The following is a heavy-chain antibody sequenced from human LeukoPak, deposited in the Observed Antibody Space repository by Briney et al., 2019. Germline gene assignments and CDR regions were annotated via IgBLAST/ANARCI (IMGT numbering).Heavy chain of an antibody. CDR2: INPNSGGT. CDR1: GYTFTGYY. CDR3: ARDRYCSGGSCYSDIDY. V-gene: IGHV1-2*02. D-gene: IGHD2-15*01. Sequence: ASVKVSCKASGYTFTGYYMHWVRQAPGQGLEWMGWINPNSGGTNYAQKFQGRVTMTRDTSTSTVYMELSSLRSEDTAVYYCARDRYCSGGSCYSDIDYWGQGTLVTVSS. J-gene: IGHJ4*02.